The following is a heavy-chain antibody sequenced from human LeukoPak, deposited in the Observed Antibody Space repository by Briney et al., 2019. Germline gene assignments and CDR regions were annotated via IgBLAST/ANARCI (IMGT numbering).Heavy chain of an antibody. CDR2: VYYSGRT. V-gene: IGHV4-59*01. CDR3: ASTTGTVFDY. Sequence: SETLSLTCTVSGGSISSYYWSWIRQPPGKGLEWIGYVYYSGRTEYNPSLRSRVTISPEMSTHQLSLILPSVTPADTAVYYCASTTGTVFDYWGQGALVTVSS. J-gene: IGHJ4*02. CDR1: GGSISSYY. D-gene: IGHD7-27*01.